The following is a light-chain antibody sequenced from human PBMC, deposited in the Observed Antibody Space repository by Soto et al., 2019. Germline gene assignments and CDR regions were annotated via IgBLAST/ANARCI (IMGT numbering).Light chain of an antibody. CDR2: DAS. CDR1: QSVSSY. V-gene: IGKV3-11*01. CDR3: QQRSNWPPT. J-gene: IGKJ4*01. Sequence: EIVLTQSPATLSLSPGERATLSCRASQSVSSYLAWYHQKPGQAPGLLIYDASNRATGAPARFSGSGSGTDFTLTISSLEPEDFAVYYCQQRSNWPPTFGGGTKVEIK.